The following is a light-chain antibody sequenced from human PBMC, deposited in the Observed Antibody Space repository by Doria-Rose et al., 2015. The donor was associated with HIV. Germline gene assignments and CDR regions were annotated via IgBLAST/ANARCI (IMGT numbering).Light chain of an antibody. V-gene: IGKV3-20*01. CDR1: QSFSSTY. CDR3: HQYGTSWT. Sequence: TQSPGTLSLSPGERATLSCRASQSFSSTYLAWYQQKPGQAPSLLIYDGSTRATGIPDSFSASGSETDFTLTINRLKPEDFALYYCHQYGTSWTFGQGTKVEI. CDR2: DGS. J-gene: IGKJ1*01.